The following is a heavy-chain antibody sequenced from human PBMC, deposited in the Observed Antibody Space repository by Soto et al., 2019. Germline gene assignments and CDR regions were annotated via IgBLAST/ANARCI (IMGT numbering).Heavy chain of an antibody. CDR2: ISGSGGST. Sequence: PGGSLRLSCAASGFTFSSYAMSWVRQAPGKGLEWVSAISGSGGSTYYADSVKGRFTISRDNSKNTLYLQMNSLRAEDTAVYYCATFLSILYYYDSSGYTDYWGQGTLVTVSS. D-gene: IGHD3-22*01. CDR1: GFTFSSYA. V-gene: IGHV3-23*01. CDR3: ATFLSILYYYDSSGYTDY. J-gene: IGHJ4*02.